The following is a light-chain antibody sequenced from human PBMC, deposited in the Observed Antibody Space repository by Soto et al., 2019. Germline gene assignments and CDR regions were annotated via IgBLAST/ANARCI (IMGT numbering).Light chain of an antibody. V-gene: IGKV3-15*01. CDR3: QQYTNWPYT. Sequence: EIVMTQSPATLSVSPGERASLSCRASQSVGSNLAWYQQTAGQAPRLLIYGASTRATGIPARFSGSGSGTEFTLTISSRQSEDFAVYSCQQYTNWPYTFGQGTKMEI. CDR2: GAS. CDR1: QSVGSN. J-gene: IGKJ2*01.